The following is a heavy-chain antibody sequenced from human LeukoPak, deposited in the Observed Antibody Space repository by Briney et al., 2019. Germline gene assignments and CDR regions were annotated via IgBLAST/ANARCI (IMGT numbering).Heavy chain of an antibody. CDR1: GYSISSGYY. Sequence: SETLSLTCTVSGYSISSGYYWGWIRQPPGKGLEWIGSIYHSGSTYYNPSLKSRVTISVDTSKNQFSLKLSSVTAADTAVYYCARVCSWQLRYYYMDVWGKGTTVTVSS. V-gene: IGHV4-38-2*02. CDR3: ARVCSWQLRYYYMDV. CDR2: IYHSGST. J-gene: IGHJ6*03. D-gene: IGHD2-15*01.